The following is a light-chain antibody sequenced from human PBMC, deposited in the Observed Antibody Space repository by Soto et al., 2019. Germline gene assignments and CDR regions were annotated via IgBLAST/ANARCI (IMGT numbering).Light chain of an antibody. CDR3: LTGTHWPRT. CDR1: QSLVYSDGTTY. CDR2: KVS. J-gene: IGKJ1*01. V-gene: IGKV2-30*01. Sequence: DVVMTQSPLSLPVILGQPASISCRSSQSLVYSDGTTYLNWFHQRPGQSPRCLIYKVSNRDSGVQDRLRGSGSGNYFRLKISRVGGEDVGVYYCLTGTHWPRTFGQGTKVEIK.